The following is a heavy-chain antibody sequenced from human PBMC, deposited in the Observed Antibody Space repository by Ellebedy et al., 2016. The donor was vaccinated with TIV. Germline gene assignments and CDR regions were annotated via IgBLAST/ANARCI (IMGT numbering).Heavy chain of an antibody. CDR2: IWYDGSNK. CDR1: GFTFSSYG. D-gene: IGHD3-9*01. V-gene: IGHV3-30*02. J-gene: IGHJ6*02. CDR3: ANPEYTVLRYFDWLLWSSPRYYYYGMDV. Sequence: GGSLRLXCAASGFTFSSYGMHWVRQAPGKGLEWVAVIWYDGSNKYYADSVKGRFTISRDNSKNTLYLQMNSLRAEDTAVYYCANPEYTVLRYFDWLLWSSPRYYYYGMDVWGQGTTVTVSS.